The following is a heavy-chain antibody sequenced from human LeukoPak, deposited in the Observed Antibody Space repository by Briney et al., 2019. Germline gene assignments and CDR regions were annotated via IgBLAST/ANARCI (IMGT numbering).Heavy chain of an antibody. CDR2: IYYSGST. V-gene: IGHV4-59*01. CDR1: GGSISSYY. Sequence: SETLSLTCTVSGGSISSYYWSWIRQPPGKGLEWIGYIYYSGSTNYNPSLKSRVTISVDTPKNQFSLKLSSVTAADTAVYYCARTQFLEWLLAFDYWGQGTLVTVSS. D-gene: IGHD3-3*01. J-gene: IGHJ4*02. CDR3: ARTQFLEWLLAFDY.